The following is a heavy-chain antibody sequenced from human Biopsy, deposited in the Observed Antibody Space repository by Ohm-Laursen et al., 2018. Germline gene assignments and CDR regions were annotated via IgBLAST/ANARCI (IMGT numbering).Heavy chain of an antibody. CDR3: AAFPFSGGPAFDI. CDR1: GGSVGDYF. D-gene: IGHD2/OR15-2a*01. V-gene: IGHV4-59*02. J-gene: IGHJ3*02. Sequence: SDTLSLTCSVSGGSVGDYFLSWIRLVPGKRPEWIGYTYYRGTSENNPSLRSRVTTSVDISRNQFFLSMKSVTGADTAVYYCAAFPFSGGPAFDIWGQGTTVIVSS. CDR2: TYYRGTS.